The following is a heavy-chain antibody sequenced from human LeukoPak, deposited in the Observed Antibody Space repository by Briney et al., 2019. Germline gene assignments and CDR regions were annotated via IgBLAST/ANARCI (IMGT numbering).Heavy chain of an antibody. CDR2: IYDSGST. CDR3: ARARLWFDP. V-gene: IGHV4-39*01. Sequence: SETLSLTCTVSGGSIRSSYYYWGWIRQPPGKGLEWIGSIYDSGSTYYNPSLKSRVTISVDTSKNQFSLKLNSVTAADTAVYYCARARLWFDPWGQGTLVTVSS. CDR1: GGSIRSSYYY. J-gene: IGHJ5*02.